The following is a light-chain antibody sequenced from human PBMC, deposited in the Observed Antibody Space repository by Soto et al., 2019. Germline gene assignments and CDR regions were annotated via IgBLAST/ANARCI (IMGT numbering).Light chain of an antibody. Sequence: EIVLTQSPASLSLSPGERATLSCRASQSVDSHLVWYQQKPGQAPRLLIFGASNRSTGIPARFSGSGSGTDFTLAINRQEPDDFEVYYCQQRNDWHITFGQGTRLEIK. V-gene: IGKV3-11*01. CDR2: GAS. CDR1: QSVDSH. J-gene: IGKJ5*01. CDR3: QQRNDWHIT.